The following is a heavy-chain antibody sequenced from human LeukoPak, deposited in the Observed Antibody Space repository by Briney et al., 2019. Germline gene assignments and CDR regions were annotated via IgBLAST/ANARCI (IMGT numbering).Heavy chain of an antibody. D-gene: IGHD3-10*01. Sequence: GGSLRLSCAASRFTFSNYTLNWVRQAPGKGLEWVSSISSSSVYISYADSVKGRFTVSRDNAKNLLYLQMNSLRAEDTAVYYCARGARFGELLNYYYYYYMDVWGKGTTVTISS. J-gene: IGHJ6*03. CDR2: ISSSSVYI. CDR3: ARGARFGELLNYYYYYYMDV. CDR1: RFTFSNYT. V-gene: IGHV3-21*01.